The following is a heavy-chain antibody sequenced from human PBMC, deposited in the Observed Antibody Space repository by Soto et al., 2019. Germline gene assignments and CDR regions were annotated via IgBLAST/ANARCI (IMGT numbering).Heavy chain of an antibody. CDR1: GGSFNPNY. V-gene: IGHV4-59*08. CDR3: GRISSHGDYAY. CDR2: IYYGGTT. D-gene: IGHD4-17*01. Sequence: SETLSLTCTVSGGSFNPNYWSWIRQPPGKGLEWVGYIYYGGTTSYNPSLKSRVTISLETSKSQFSLRLTSVTAADSAVYYCGRISSHGDYAYWGQGTLVTVSS. J-gene: IGHJ4*02.